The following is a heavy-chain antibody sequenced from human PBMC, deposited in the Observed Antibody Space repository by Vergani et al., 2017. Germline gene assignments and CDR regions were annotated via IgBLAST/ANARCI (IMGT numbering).Heavy chain of an antibody. D-gene: IGHD3-3*01. CDR3: ARDASDYDFWSGYYQHYYYYMDV. CDR1: GFTFSSYW. V-gene: IGHV3-7*01. J-gene: IGHJ6*03. Sequence: EVQLVESGGGLVQPGGSLRLSCAASGFTFSSYWMSWVRQAPGKGLEWVANIKQDGSEKYYVDSVKGRFTISRDNAKNSLYLQMNSLRAEDTAVYYCARDASDYDFWSGYYQHYYYYMDVWGKGTTVTVSS. CDR2: IKQDGSEK.